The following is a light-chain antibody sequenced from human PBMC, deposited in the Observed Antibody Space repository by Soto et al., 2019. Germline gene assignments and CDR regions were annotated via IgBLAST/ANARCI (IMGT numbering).Light chain of an antibody. CDR2: GGS. CDR1: QSVSGNH. J-gene: IGKJ1*01. V-gene: IGKV3-20*01. Sequence: DIVLTQSPGTLSLSPGERATLSCRASQSVSGNHLAWYQQKPGQAPRLLIYGGSSRATGIPVRFSGSGSETDFTLTITRLEPEDFAVYYCQQYSSSRTFGQGTKVDIK. CDR3: QQYSSSRT.